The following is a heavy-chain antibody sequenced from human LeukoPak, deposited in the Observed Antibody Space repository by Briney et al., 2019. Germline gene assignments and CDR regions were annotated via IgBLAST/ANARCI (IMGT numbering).Heavy chain of an antibody. J-gene: IGHJ4*02. CDR2: INHSGSA. CDR3: ARDVGTALVTGDY. D-gene: IGHD5-18*01. V-gene: IGHV4-34*01. CDR1: GGSFSGYY. Sequence: KPSETLSLTCAVYGGSFSGYYWSWIRQPPGKGLEWIGEINHSGSANYNPSLKSRVTISVDKSKNQLSLKLISVTAADTAVYYCARDVGTALVTGDYWGQGTLVTVSS.